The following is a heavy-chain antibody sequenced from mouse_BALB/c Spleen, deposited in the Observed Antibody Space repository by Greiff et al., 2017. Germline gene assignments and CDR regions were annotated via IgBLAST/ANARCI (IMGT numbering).Heavy chain of an antibody. J-gene: IGHJ4*01. D-gene: IGHD2-14*01. Sequence: EVKVVESGGDLVKPGGSLKLSCAASGFTFSSYGMSWVRQTPDKRLEWVATISSGGSYTYYPDSVKGRFTISRDNAKNTLYLQMSSLKSEDTAMYYCARLYYRYERSYYAMDYWGQGTSVTVSS. CDR3: ARLYYRYERSYYAMDY. CDR1: GFTFSSYG. CDR2: ISSGGSYT. V-gene: IGHV5-6*01.